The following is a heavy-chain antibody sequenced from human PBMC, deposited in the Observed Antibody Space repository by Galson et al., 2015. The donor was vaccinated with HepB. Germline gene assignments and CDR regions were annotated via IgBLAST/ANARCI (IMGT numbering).Heavy chain of an antibody. CDR1: GFTFSSYG. V-gene: IGHV3-33*01. D-gene: IGHD5-18*01. CDR3: ARVGSEWGYSYGPNYYYYGMDV. Sequence: SLRLSCAASGFTFSSYGMHWVRQAPGKGLEWVAVIWYDGSNKYYADSVKGRFTISRDNSKNTLYLQMNSLRAEDTAVYYCARVGSEWGYSYGPNYYYYGMDVWGQGTTVTVSS. J-gene: IGHJ6*02. CDR2: IWYDGSNK.